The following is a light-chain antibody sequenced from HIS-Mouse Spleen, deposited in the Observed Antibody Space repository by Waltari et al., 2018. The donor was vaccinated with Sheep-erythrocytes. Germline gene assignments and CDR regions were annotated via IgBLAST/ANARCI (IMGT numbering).Light chain of an antibody. CDR3: QAWDSSTVV. J-gene: IGLJ2*01. CDR2: QDS. V-gene: IGLV3-1*01. Sequence: SYELTQPPSVSVSPGQTASITCSGDKLGDKYACWYHQKPGKSPVLVIYQDSKRPSGIPWRFSGSNSGNTATLTISGTQAMDEADYYCQAWDSSTVVFGGGTKLTVL. CDR1: KLGDKY.